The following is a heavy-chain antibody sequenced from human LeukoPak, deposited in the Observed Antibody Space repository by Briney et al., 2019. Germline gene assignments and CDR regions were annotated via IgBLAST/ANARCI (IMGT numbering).Heavy chain of an antibody. V-gene: IGHV4-59*08. CDR2: IYDTGTTNYNPT. CDR1: GGSISSYS. J-gene: IGHJ5*02. D-gene: IGHD2-21*02. Sequence: PSETLSLTCAVSGGSISSYSWSWFRQPPGKGLEWIGYIYDTGTTNYNPTNYNPSLESRVSISVDTSKNQFSLKLSSVTAADTAVYYCARKTCGGDCYFPFGDNWFDPWGQGTLVTVSS. CDR3: ARKTCGGDCYFPFGDNWFDP.